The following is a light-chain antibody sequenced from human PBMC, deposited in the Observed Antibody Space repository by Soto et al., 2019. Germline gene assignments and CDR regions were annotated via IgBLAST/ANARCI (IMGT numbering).Light chain of an antibody. CDR3: STWDDSLHGPL. V-gene: IGLV1-44*01. CDR2: SNS. CDR1: SSNIGGNT. Sequence: QFVLTQPPSASGTPGQRVTISCSGSSSNIGGNTVNWYQKVPGAAPKLIIFSNSQRPSGVPDRYSGSKSGTSASLAIGGRQSEDEADYYCSTWDDSLHGPLFGGGTKLTVL. J-gene: IGLJ2*01.